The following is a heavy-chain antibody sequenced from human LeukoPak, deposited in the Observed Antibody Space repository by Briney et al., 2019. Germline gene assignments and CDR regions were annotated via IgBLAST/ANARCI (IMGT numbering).Heavy chain of an antibody. D-gene: IGHD3-3*01. CDR2: ISGSGGST. Sequence: GGSLRLSCAASGFTFSSYAMSWVRQTPGKGLEWVSAISGSGGSTYYADSVKGRFTISRDNSKNTLFLQMNSLRAEDTAPYYRAKSVAIYFYYGLDVWGQGTTVAVSS. CDR3: AKSVAIYFYYGLDV. V-gene: IGHV3-23*01. CDR1: GFTFSSYA. J-gene: IGHJ6*02.